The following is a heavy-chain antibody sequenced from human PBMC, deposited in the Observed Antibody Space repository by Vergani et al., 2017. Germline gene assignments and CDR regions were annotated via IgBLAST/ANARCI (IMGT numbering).Heavy chain of an antibody. Sequence: QVQLQQWGAGLLKPSETLSLTCAVYGGSFSGYYWSWVRQPPGKGLEWIGEINHSGRTNYNPSLQSRVTISVDTSKNQFSLKLSSVTAADTAVYYCARGEGSIRTVTTPRNYYGMDVWGQXP. CDR3: ARGEGSIRTVTTPRNYYGMDV. V-gene: IGHV4-34*01. CDR1: GGSFSGYY. CDR2: INHSGRT. J-gene: IGHJ6*02. D-gene: IGHD4-17*01.